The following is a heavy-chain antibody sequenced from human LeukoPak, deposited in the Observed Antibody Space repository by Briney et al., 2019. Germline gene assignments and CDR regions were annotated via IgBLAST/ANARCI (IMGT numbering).Heavy chain of an antibody. CDR2: INHSGST. Sequence: SETLSLTCAVYGGSFSGYYWSWIRQPPGKGLEWIGEINHSGSTNYNPSLKSRVTISVDTSKNQFSLKLSSVTAADTAVYYCARRLQGYCSGGSCYQFDYWGQGTLVTVSS. V-gene: IGHV4-34*01. CDR3: ARRLQGYCSGGSCYQFDY. CDR1: GGSFSGYY. D-gene: IGHD2-15*01. J-gene: IGHJ4*02.